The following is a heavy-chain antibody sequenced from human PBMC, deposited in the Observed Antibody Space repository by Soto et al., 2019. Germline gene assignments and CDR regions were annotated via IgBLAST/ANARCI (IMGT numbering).Heavy chain of an antibody. CDR2: INHSGST. J-gene: IGHJ6*02. CDR1: CGSFSGYY. V-gene: IGHV4-34*01. CDR3: ARVTGRYYYGMDV. Sequence: SETLSLTCAVYCGSFSGYYWSWIRQPPGKGLEWIGEINHSGSTNYNPSLKSRVTISVDTSKSQFSLKLSSVTAADTAVYYCARVTGRYYYGMDVWGQGTTVTVSS.